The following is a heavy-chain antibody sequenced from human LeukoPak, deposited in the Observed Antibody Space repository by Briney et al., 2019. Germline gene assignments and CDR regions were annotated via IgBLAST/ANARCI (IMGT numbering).Heavy chain of an antibody. CDR1: GFTFSSYG. D-gene: IGHD6-13*01. CDR2: ISYDGSNK. V-gene: IGHV3-30*18. J-gene: IGHJ4*02. Sequence: PGRSLRLSCAASGFTFSSYGMHWVRQAPGKGLEWVAVISYDGSNKYYADSVKGRFTISRDNSKNTLYLQMNSLRAEDTAVYYCAKGSSWNDYWGQGTLVNVSS. CDR3: AKGSSWNDY.